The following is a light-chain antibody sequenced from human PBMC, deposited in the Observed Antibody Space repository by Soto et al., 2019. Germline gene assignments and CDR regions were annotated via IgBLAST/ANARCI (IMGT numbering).Light chain of an antibody. CDR1: SGSVSTNNY. Sequence: QTVVTQEPSFSVSPGATVTLTCGLSSGSVSTNNYPSWYQQTPGQAPRTLIYSTYTRSSGVPDRFSASILGNKAALTITGAHADYESDYYCVLYMGSGIWVFGGGTKLTVL. J-gene: IGLJ3*02. CDR2: STY. V-gene: IGLV8-61*01. CDR3: VLYMGSGIWV.